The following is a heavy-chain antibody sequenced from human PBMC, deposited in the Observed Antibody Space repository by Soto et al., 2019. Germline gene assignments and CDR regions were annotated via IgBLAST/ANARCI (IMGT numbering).Heavy chain of an antibody. CDR3: ARESGGATATLDYYYFYMDV. D-gene: IGHD5-12*01. CDR1: GDSFNDYY. J-gene: IGHJ6*03. V-gene: IGHV1-2*02. Sequence: ASVKVSCKTSGDSFNDYYIHWVRQAPGQGLEWMGWINPNGGGTKYAQKFQGRVTVTRDTSIRTVYMELSSPRSGDTAVYYCARESGGATATLDYYYFYMDVWGKGTTVTVSS. CDR2: INPNGGGT.